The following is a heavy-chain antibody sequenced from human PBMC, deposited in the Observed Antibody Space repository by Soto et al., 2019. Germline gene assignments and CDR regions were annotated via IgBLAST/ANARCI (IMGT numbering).Heavy chain of an antibody. CDR3: AKDGGVVRGVIITALDY. CDR2: ISGSGGST. CDR1: GFTFSSYA. Sequence: PGGSLRLSCAASGFTFSSYAMSWVRQAPGKGLEWVSAISGSGGSTYYADSVKGRFTISRDNSKNTLYLQMNSLSAEDTAVYYCAKDGGVVRGVIITALDYWGQGTLVTVSS. D-gene: IGHD3-10*01. V-gene: IGHV3-23*01. J-gene: IGHJ4*02.